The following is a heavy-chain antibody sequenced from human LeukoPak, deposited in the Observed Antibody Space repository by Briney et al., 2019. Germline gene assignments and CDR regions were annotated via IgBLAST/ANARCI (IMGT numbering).Heavy chain of an antibody. CDR1: GFTSSSYA. D-gene: IGHD3-10*01. J-gene: IGHJ1*01. CDR3: AKDLGMVRGVPSYFQH. CDR2: ISGSGGST. Sequence: GGSLRLSCAASGFTSSSYAMSWVRQPPGKGLEWVSAISGSGGSTYYADSVKGRLTIPRDNSKNTLYLQMNSLRVEDTAVYYCAKDLGMVRGVPSYFQHWGQGTLVTVSS. V-gene: IGHV3-23*01.